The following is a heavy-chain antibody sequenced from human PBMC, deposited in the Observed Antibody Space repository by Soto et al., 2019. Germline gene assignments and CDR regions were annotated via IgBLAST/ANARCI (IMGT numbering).Heavy chain of an antibody. CDR3: ARDFKGGWGIAVEGRGGLDY. J-gene: IGHJ4*02. CDR1: GYTFTSYG. V-gene: IGHV1-18*04. Sequence: QVQLVQSGAEVKKPGASVKVSCKASGYTFTSYGISWVRQAPGQGLEWMGWISAYNGNTNYAQKLQGRVTMTTDTATSTAYMELRSRRCDDTAVYYCARDFKGGWGIAVEGRGGLDYWGQGTLVTVSS. CDR2: ISAYNGNT. D-gene: IGHD6-19*01.